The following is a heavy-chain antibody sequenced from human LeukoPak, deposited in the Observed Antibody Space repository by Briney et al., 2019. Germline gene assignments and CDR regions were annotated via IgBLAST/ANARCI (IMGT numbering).Heavy chain of an antibody. Sequence: GGSLRLSCAASGFTVSSNYMSWVRQAPGKGLEWVSVIYSGGSTYCADSVKGRFTISRDNSKNTLYLQINSLRAEDTAVYYCARTAVGYSYGFGVLYFDYWGQGTLVTVSS. CDR3: ARTAVGYSYGFGVLYFDY. J-gene: IGHJ4*02. V-gene: IGHV3-66*01. CDR2: IYSGGST. CDR1: GFTVSSNY. D-gene: IGHD5-18*01.